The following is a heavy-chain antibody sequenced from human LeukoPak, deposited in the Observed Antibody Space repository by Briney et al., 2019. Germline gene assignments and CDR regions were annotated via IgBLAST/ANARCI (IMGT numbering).Heavy chain of an antibody. D-gene: IGHD3-22*01. CDR1: GDSISSSNYY. CDR2: IYYTGST. J-gene: IGHJ4*02. V-gene: IGHV4-39*07. Sequence: SETLSLTCTVSGDSISSSNYYWGWIRQPPGKGLEWLGSIYYTGSTYYNPSLKGRVTISIDTSKNQFSLKLSSVTAADTAVYYCARGYYYDSSGYYPYWGQGTLVTVSS. CDR3: ARGYYYDSSGYYPY.